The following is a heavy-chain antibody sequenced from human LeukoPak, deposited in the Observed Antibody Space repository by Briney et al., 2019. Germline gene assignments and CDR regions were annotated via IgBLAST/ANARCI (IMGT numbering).Heavy chain of an antibody. CDR3: AKDSSYAYNWFDP. CDR2: IDTSGDNT. Sequence: GGSLRLSCAASGFTFSTYAMSWVRQAPGKGLEWVSTIDTSGDNTYYADSVKGRFIISRDNSKNTLSLQMNSLRAEDTAVYYCAKDSSYAYNWFDPWGQGTLVTVSS. CDR1: GFTFSTYA. D-gene: IGHD2-2*01. V-gene: IGHV3-23*01. J-gene: IGHJ5*02.